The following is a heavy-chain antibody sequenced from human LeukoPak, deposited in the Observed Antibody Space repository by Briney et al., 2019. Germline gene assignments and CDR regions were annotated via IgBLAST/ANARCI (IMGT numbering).Heavy chain of an antibody. CDR1: GFTFGSFA. Sequence: GGSLRLSCAASGFTFGSFAMSWVRQAPGKGLEWVSGISGSGYYTYYADSVKGRFTISRDNSKNTLYKEMNSLRAEDTALYFCAKDGSWGDYQFYFYMDVWGKGTTVTVSS. J-gene: IGHJ6*03. D-gene: IGHD3-16*01. CDR2: ISGSGYYT. V-gene: IGHV3-23*01. CDR3: AKDGSWGDYQFYFYMDV.